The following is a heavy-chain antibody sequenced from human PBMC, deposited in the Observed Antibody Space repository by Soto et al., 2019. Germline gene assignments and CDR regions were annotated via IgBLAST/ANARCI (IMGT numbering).Heavy chain of an antibody. CDR1: GGSFSGYY. D-gene: IGHD2-2*01. V-gene: IGHV4-34*01. J-gene: IGHJ6*03. CDR2: INHSGST. Sequence: PSETLSLTCAVYGGSFSGYYWSWIRQPPGKGLEWIGEINHSGSTNYNPSLKSRVTISVDTSKNQFSLKLSSVTAADTAVYYCARTRGCSSTSCRYYYYYYYMDVWGKGTTVTVSS. CDR3: ARTRGCSSTSCRYYYYYYYMDV.